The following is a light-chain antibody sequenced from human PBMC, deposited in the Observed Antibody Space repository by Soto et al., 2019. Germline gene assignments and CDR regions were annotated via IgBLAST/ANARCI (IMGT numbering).Light chain of an antibody. CDR1: QSVSSSY. V-gene: IGKV3-20*01. CDR2: GAS. Sequence: VMTQSPVTLSLSPGGRSRLSCSASQSVSSSYLAWYQQKPGQAPTLLIYGASIRAAGIPDRFSGSGSGTDFTLTIRRLEPEDFAVYYCQQYGSSPRTFGQGTKVDIK. J-gene: IGKJ1*01. CDR3: QQYGSSPRT.